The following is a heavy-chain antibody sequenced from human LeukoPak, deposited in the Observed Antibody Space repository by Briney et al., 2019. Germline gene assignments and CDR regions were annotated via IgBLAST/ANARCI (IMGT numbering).Heavy chain of an antibody. D-gene: IGHD3-10*01. CDR2: IYYTRST. J-gene: IGHJ4*02. Sequence: PSETLSLTCTVSGDSITSGPYFWNWLRQQPGTGLEWIGYIYYTRSTNYNPSLESRVTILLDTSKNEFSLRLSSVTAADTAVYYCARGYYFDSGSFFEDWGQGTLVTVSS. V-gene: IGHV4-31*03. CDR3: ARGYYFDSGSFFED. CDR1: GDSITSGPYF.